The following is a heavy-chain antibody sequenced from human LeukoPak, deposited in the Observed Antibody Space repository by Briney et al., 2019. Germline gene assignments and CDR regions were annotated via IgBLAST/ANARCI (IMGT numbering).Heavy chain of an antibody. CDR1: GFTFSSYS. CDR3: ARDRTMVRGRDY. D-gene: IGHD3-10*01. Sequence: GGSLRLSCAASGFTFSSYSMNWVRQAPGKGLEWVSSISSSSSYICYADSVKGRFTISRDNAKNSLYLQMNSLRAEDTAVYYCARDRTMVRGRDYWGQGTLVTVSS. V-gene: IGHV3-21*01. J-gene: IGHJ4*02. CDR2: ISSSSSYI.